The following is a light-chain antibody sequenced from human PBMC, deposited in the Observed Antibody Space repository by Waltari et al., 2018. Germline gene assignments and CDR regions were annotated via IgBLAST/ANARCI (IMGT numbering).Light chain of an antibody. Sequence: QSVLTQAPSASGTPGRRVTISCSGSSSNIASNTVNWYQQLPGTAPKLLIYSNNQRPSGVPDRFSGSKSGTSASLAISGLQSEDEAEYSCVVWDDSLSGVVFGGGTKLTVL. CDR2: SNN. CDR3: VVWDDSLSGVV. CDR1: SSNIASNT. J-gene: IGLJ2*01. V-gene: IGLV1-44*01.